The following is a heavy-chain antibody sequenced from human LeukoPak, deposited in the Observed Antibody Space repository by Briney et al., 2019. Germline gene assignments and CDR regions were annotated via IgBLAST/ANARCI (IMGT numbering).Heavy chain of an antibody. J-gene: IGHJ4*02. CDR2: ISGSGGST. D-gene: IGHD6-19*01. Sequence: GGSLRLSCAASGFTFSSYAMSWVRQAPGKGLEWVSAISGSGGSTYYADSVKGRFTISRDNSKNTLYLQMNSLIAEDTAVYYCAKARYSSGWYFDYWGQGTLVTVSS. CDR1: GFTFSSYA. CDR3: AKARYSSGWYFDY. V-gene: IGHV3-23*01.